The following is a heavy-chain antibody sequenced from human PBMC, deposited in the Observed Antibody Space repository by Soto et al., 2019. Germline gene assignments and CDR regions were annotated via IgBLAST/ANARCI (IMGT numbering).Heavy chain of an antibody. Sequence: GGSLRLSCAASGFTFSSYAMHWVRQAPGKGLEWVAVISYDGSNKYYADSVKGRFTISRDNSKNTLYLQMNSLRAEDTAVCYCARPNRAYCGGDCYSLVYFDYWGQGTLVTVSS. CDR1: GFTFSSYA. CDR2: ISYDGSNK. V-gene: IGHV3-30-3*01. D-gene: IGHD2-21*02. CDR3: ARPNRAYCGGDCYSLVYFDY. J-gene: IGHJ4*02.